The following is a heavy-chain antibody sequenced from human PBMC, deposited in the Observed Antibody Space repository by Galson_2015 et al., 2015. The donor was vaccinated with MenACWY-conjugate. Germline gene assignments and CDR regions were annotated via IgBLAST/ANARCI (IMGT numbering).Heavy chain of an antibody. CDR2: ITPIFGTT. CDR1: GGAFGSYG. J-gene: IGHJ4*02. D-gene: IGHD6-19*01. V-gene: IGHV1-69*06. Sequence: SVKVSCKASGGAFGSYGISWVRQAPGQGLEWMGGITPIFGTTNYAQKFQGRVTIIADKSTSTAYMELSSLRSEDTAVYYCARAIIGYSSVWYYFDYCGQGTLVTVSS. CDR3: ARAIIGYSSVWYYFDY.